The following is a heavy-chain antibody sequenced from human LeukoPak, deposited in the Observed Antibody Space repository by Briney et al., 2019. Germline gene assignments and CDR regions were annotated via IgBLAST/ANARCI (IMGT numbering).Heavy chain of an antibody. V-gene: IGHV3-30*04. Sequence: QAGGSLRLSCAASGFTFSNYAMHWVRQAPGKGLDWVAVVSFHGTDKFYADSVKGRFTISRDDSKNTLYLQMNSLIPEDTAVYYCARAVPSRQAIDYWGQGTLVTVSS. J-gene: IGHJ4*02. CDR1: GFTFSNYA. CDR2: VSFHGTDK. CDR3: ARAVPSRQAIDY.